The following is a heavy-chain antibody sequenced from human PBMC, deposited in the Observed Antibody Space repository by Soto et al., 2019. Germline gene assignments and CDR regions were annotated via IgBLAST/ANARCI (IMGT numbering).Heavy chain of an antibody. D-gene: IGHD6-13*01. V-gene: IGHV3-30*18. CDR1: GFTFSSYG. CDR3: AKGRQQTFDY. J-gene: IGHJ4*02. CDR2: ISYDGSNK. Sequence: QVQLVESGGGVVQPGRSLRLSCAASGFTFSSYGMHWVRQAPGKGLEWVAGISYDGSNKYYADSVKGRFTISRDNSKNTLYLQMNSLRAEDTAVYYCAKGRQQTFDYWGQGTLVTVSS.